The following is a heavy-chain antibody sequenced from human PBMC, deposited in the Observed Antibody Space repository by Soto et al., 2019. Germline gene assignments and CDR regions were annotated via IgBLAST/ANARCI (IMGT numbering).Heavy chain of an antibody. CDR3: ARFLSGYSGGYNYYYYIDV. CDR1: YESIDNYY. D-gene: IGHD3-3*01. Sequence: SETLSLTCIVSYESIDNYYWSWIRQPPGKGLEWLGNLYYSGDTNYNPSLKSRVTISADTSKNQFSLRLTSVTAADTAVYYCARFLSGYSGGYNYYYYIDVWGKGTTVTVSS. J-gene: IGHJ6*03. CDR2: LYYSGDT. V-gene: IGHV4-59*01.